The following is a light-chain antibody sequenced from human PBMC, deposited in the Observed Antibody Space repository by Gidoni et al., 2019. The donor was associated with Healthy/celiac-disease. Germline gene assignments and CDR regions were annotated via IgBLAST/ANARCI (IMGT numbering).Light chain of an antibody. Sequence: EIVLTQSPATLSLSPGERATLSCRASQSVSSYLAWYQQKPGQAPRLLIYDASNRATGIPARFSGSGSGTDFILTISSLEPEDFAVYYCQQRSNWPPWWTFGQGTKLEIK. CDR2: DAS. CDR3: QQRSNWPPWWT. V-gene: IGKV3-11*01. CDR1: QSVSSY. J-gene: IGKJ2*02.